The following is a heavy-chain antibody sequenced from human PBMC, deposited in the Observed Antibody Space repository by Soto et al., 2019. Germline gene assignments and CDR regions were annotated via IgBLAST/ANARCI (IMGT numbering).Heavy chain of an antibody. CDR1: GFTFSGSA. CDR2: IRSKANSYAT. Sequence: GGSLRLSCAASGFTFSGSAMHWVRQASGKGLEWVGRIRSKANSYATAYAASVKGRFTISRDDSKNTAYLQMNSLKTEDTAVYYCTREIMVRGVILPFDYWGQGTLVTVSS. V-gene: IGHV3-73*01. J-gene: IGHJ4*02. CDR3: TREIMVRGVILPFDY. D-gene: IGHD3-10*01.